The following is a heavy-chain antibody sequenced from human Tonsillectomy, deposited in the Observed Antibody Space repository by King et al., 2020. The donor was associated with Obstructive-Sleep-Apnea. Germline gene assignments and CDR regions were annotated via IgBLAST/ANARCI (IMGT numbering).Heavy chain of an antibody. D-gene: IGHD7-27*01. J-gene: IGHJ4*02. CDR3: AKDLQGGWGIDY. V-gene: IGHV3-23*04. CDR1: GFTFSSYA. Sequence: VQLVESGGGLVQPGGSLRLSCAASGFTFSSYAMSWVRQAPGKGLEWVSTISGSGGSTYYADSVKGRFTIARDNSKKTLYLQMNSLRAEDTAVYYCAKDLQGGWGIDYWGQGTLVTVSS. CDR2: ISGSGGST.